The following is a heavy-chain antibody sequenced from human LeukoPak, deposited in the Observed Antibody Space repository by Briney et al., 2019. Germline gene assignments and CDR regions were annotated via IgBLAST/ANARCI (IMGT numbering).Heavy chain of an antibody. Sequence: ASVKVSCKASGGAFGSFAFNWVRQAPGQGPEWMGRIIPILGIENYAQKFQGRVTITAEKSTNTVYMDLSSLRSEDTAIYYCARGPSKDAFDIWGQGTMVTVSS. CDR3: ARGPSKDAFDI. J-gene: IGHJ3*02. CDR2: IIPILGIE. V-gene: IGHV1-69*04. CDR1: GGAFGSFA.